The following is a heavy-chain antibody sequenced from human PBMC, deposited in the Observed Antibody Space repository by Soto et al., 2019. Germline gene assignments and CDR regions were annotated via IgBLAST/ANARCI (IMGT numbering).Heavy chain of an antibody. CDR2: IYPGDSDT. Sequence: PGESLKISCKGSGYSFTSYWIGWVRQMPGKGLEWMGIIYPGDSDTRYSPSFQGQVTISADKSISTAYLQWSSLKASDTAMYYCARLISFCSSTSCRDAFDIWGQGTMVTVSS. V-gene: IGHV5-51*01. CDR3: ARLISFCSSTSCRDAFDI. CDR1: GYSFTSYW. J-gene: IGHJ3*02. D-gene: IGHD2-2*01.